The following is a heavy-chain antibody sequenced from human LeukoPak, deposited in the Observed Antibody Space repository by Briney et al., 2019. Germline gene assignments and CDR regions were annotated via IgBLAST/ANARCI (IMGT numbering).Heavy chain of an antibody. Sequence: PGRSLRLSCAASGFTFSSYSMHWVRQAPGKGLEWVAVMSHDGSVKIYADSVQGRFTISRDNSKNTLYLQLSSLRAEDTAVYHLARPREAGRSSGWYFEKWGKGTLVTVSS. D-gene: IGHD6-19*01. CDR2: MSHDGSVK. J-gene: IGHJ4*02. CDR1: GFTFSSYS. V-gene: IGHV3-30-3*01. CDR3: ARPREAGRSSGWYFEK.